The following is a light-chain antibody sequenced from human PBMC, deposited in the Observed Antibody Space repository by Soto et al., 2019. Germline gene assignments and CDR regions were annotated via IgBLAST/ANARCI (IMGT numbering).Light chain of an antibody. CDR3: QQYGSSPST. Sequence: EIVLTQSPGTLSLSPGERATLSCRASQSVSSSYLAWYQQKTCQAPRLLICGASRRATGIPDRFSGSGSGTDFTLTISRLLPEDFVVYYCQQYGSSPSTFGQGTKVVSK. CDR1: QSVSSSY. V-gene: IGKV3-20*01. J-gene: IGKJ1*01. CDR2: GAS.